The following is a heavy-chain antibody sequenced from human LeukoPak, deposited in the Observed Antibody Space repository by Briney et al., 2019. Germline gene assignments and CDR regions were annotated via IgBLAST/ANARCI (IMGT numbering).Heavy chain of an antibody. CDR2: INPDGSAT. V-gene: IGHV3-7*01. J-gene: IGHJ4*02. CDR3: VSFYETY. CDR1: GFTFRSDW. Sequence: GGSLRLSCAASGFTFRSDWMSWVRQSPEKGLEWAANINPDGSATYYVDSVKGRFIISRDNTKNSLYLQMNSLRAEDTAVYYCVSFYETYWGRGTLVTVSS. D-gene: IGHD2/OR15-2a*01.